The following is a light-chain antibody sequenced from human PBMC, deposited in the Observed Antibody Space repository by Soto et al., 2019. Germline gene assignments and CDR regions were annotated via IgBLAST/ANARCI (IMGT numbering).Light chain of an antibody. CDR3: QSYDSSLSAFYV. V-gene: IGLV1-40*01. CDR1: SSTIGSNT. CDR2: GNS. J-gene: IGLJ1*01. Sequence: QSVLTQPPSASGTPGQRVTISCSGSSSTIGSNTVNWYQQLPGTAPKLLIYGNSNRPSGVPDRFSGSKSGTSASLAITGLQAEDEADYYCQSYDSSLSAFYVFGTGTKV.